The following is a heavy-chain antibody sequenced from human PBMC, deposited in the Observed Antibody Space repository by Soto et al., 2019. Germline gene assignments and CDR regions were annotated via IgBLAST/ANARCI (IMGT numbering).Heavy chain of an antibody. D-gene: IGHD3-16*01. Sequence: SETLSLTCAVYGGSFSGYYWSWIRQPPGKGLEWIGEINHSGSTNYNPSIKSQVNISVDTSKNQFSLKLRSVTAADTVVYYCARHNGPLYVGYYYDMDVWGQGTTVTVSS. CDR2: INHSGST. CDR1: GGSFSGYY. CDR3: ARHNGPLYVGYYYDMDV. J-gene: IGHJ6*02. V-gene: IGHV4-34*01.